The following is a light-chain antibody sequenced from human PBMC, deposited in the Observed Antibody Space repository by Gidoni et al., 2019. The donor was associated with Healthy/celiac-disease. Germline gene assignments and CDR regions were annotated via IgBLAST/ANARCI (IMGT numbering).Light chain of an antibody. CDR3: QAWDSSTVV. Sequence: SYELTQPHSASVSPGQTASITCSGDKLGDKYACWYQQKPGKSPVLVIYQDSTRPSGIPERFAGSNSGNTATLTISGTQAMDEADYYCQAWDSSTVVFGGGTKLTVL. V-gene: IGLV3-1*01. J-gene: IGLJ2*01. CDR2: QDS. CDR1: KLGDKY.